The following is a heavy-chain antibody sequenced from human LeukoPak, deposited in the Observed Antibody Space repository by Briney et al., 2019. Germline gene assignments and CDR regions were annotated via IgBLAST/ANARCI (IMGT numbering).Heavy chain of an antibody. D-gene: IGHD4-17*01. J-gene: IGHJ5*02. CDR3: AREYSSWPVTTYLNWFDP. CDR1: GGTFSSYA. CDR2: IIPIFGTA. V-gene: IGHV1-69*05. Sequence: VRVSCKASGGTFSSYAISWVRQASGQGLEWMGGIIPIFGTANCAQKLHGRVTITTDEPTSTAYMELSSLRSEDTAVYYCAREYSSWPVTTYLNWFDPWGQGTMVTVSS.